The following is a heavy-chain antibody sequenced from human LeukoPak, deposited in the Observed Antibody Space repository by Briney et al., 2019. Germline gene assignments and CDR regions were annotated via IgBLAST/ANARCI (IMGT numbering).Heavy chain of an antibody. D-gene: IGHD5-24*01. CDR3: ATAITATTPFDP. CDR1: GYTFTTYA. CDR2: IIPILGPA. Sequence: SVKVSCKASGYTFTTYAMNWVRQAPGQGLEWMGGIIPILGPANYAQKLQGRVTITADKSTSTAYMELSSLRSEDTAVYDCATAITATTPFDPWGQGTMVTVSS. J-gene: IGHJ5*02. V-gene: IGHV1-69*10.